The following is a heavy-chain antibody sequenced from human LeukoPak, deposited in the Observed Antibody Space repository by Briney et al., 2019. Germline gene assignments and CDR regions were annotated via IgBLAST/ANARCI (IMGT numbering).Heavy chain of an antibody. J-gene: IGHJ4*02. D-gene: IGHD6-19*01. Sequence: PGWSLRLSCAASGFTFSNYGMHWVRQAPGKGLEWVAVKYYADSVKGRFTISRDNSKNTLYLQMNSLRAEDTAVYYCARGSLGTIAVAGTLDYWGQGILVTVSS. V-gene: IGHV3-33*01. CDR2: K. CDR3: ARGSLGTIAVAGTLDY. CDR1: GFTFSNYG.